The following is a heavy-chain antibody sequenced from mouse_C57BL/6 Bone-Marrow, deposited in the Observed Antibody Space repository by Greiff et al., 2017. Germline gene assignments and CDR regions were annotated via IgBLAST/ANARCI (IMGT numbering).Heavy chain of an antibody. V-gene: IGHV5-12*01. CDR2: ISNGGGST. Sequence: EVKLMESGGGLVQPGGSLKLSCAASGFTFSDYYMYWVRQTPEKRLEWVAYISNGGGSTYYPDTVKGRFTISRDNAKNTLYLQMSRLKSEDTAMYYCARGIYYDYAWFAYWGQGTLVTVSA. D-gene: IGHD2-4*01. J-gene: IGHJ3*01. CDR3: ARGIYYDYAWFAY. CDR1: GFTFSDYY.